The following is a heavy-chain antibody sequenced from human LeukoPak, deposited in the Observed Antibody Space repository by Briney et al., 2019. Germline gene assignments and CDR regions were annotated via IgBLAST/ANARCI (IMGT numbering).Heavy chain of an antibody. CDR1: GDSVSSNSVA. Sequence: SQTLSLTCAISGDSVSSNSVAWNWIRQTPSRGLEWLGRTYYRSKWYNEYAVSVKSRITINPDTSKNQFSLQLNSVTPEDTAVYYCARVLTMIVVDEAPPYYYYYGMDVWGQGTTVTVSS. D-gene: IGHD3-22*01. V-gene: IGHV6-1*01. CDR3: ARVLTMIVVDEAPPYYYYYGMDV. J-gene: IGHJ6*02. CDR2: TYYRSKWYN.